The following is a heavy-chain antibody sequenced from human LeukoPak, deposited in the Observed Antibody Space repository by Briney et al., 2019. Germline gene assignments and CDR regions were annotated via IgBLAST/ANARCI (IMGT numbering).Heavy chain of an antibody. D-gene: IGHD6-13*01. CDR2: IRSDGSNK. J-gene: IGHJ4*02. CDR3: AKVHIAAVGLFDC. Sequence: PGGPLRLSCATTAFTFSTYGMHWVRQAPGKGLEWVAFIRSDGSNKYYADSVKGRFTISRDNSKNTLYLQMNSLRPEDTAVYYCAKVHIAAVGLFDCWGQGTLVTVSS. CDR1: AFTFSTYG. V-gene: IGHV3-30*02.